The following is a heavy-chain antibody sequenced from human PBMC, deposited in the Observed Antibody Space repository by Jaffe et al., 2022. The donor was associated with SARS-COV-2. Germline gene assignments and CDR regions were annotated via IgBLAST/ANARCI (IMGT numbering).Heavy chain of an antibody. Sequence: QVQLVESGGGLVKPGGSLRLSCAASGFTFSDYYMSWIRQAPGKGLEWVSYISSSGSTIYYADSVKGRFTISRDNAKNSLYLQMNSLRAEDTAVYYCARGSYDFWSGYQRNPGPFDYWGQGTLVTVSS. CDR3: ARGSYDFWSGYQRNPGPFDY. D-gene: IGHD3-3*01. CDR1: GFTFSDYY. J-gene: IGHJ4*02. V-gene: IGHV3-11*01. CDR2: ISSSGSTI.